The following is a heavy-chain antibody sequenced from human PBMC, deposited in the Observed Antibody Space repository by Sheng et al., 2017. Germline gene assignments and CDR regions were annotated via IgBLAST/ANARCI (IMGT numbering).Heavy chain of an antibody. CDR3: AKEAYYGSGSPGH. Sequence: QVQLVESGGGVVQPGRSLRLSCAASGFTFSSYGMHWVRQAPGKGLEWVAVISYDGSNKYYADSVKGRFTISRDNSKNTLYLQMNSLRAEDTAVYYCAKEAYYGSGSPGHWGQGTLVTVSS. CDR2: ISYDGSNK. V-gene: IGHV3-30*18. J-gene: IGHJ4*02. CDR1: GFTFSSYG. D-gene: IGHD3-10*01.